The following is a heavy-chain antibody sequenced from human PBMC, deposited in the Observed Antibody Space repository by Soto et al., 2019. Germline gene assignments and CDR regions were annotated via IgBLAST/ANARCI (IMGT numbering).Heavy chain of an antibody. CDR2: ISYDGSNK. D-gene: IGHD2-2*01. Sequence: QVQLVESGGGVVQPGRSLRLSCAASGFTFSSYAMHWVRQAPGKGLEWVAVISYDGSNKYYADSVKGRFTISRDNSKNPLYLHMNSLRAEDTVVYYCAREGYCISPRCYDGLGVWGQGTTVTVSS. J-gene: IGHJ6*02. CDR3: AREGYCISPRCYDGLGV. V-gene: IGHV3-30-3*01. CDR1: GFTFSSYA.